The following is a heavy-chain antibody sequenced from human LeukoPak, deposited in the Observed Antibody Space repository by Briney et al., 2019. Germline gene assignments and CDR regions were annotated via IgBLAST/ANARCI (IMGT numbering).Heavy chain of an antibody. CDR1: GGSISSYYW. CDR2: IDWNDDK. Sequence: TLSLTCTVSGGSISSYYWSWIRQPPGKALEWLARIDWNDDKYFSPSLKTRLTISKDTSKNQVVLTMTNMDPVDTATYYCARVIREAVAGTPYYYYYMDVWGKGTTVTVSS. D-gene: IGHD6-19*01. J-gene: IGHJ6*03. V-gene: IGHV2-70*11. CDR3: ARVIREAVAGTPYYYYYMDV.